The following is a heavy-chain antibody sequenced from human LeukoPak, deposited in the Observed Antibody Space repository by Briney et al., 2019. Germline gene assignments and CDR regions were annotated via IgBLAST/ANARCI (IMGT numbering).Heavy chain of an antibody. Sequence: GASVKVSCKASGGTFSSYAISWVRQAPGQGLEWMGGIIPIFGTANYAQKFQGRVTMTTDTSTSTAYMELRSLTSDDSAVYYCARGSYCGGDCYGWVDPWGQGTLVIVSS. CDR1: GGTFSSYA. V-gene: IGHV1-69*05. CDR3: ARGSYCGGDCYGWVDP. D-gene: IGHD2-21*02. CDR2: IIPIFGTA. J-gene: IGHJ5*02.